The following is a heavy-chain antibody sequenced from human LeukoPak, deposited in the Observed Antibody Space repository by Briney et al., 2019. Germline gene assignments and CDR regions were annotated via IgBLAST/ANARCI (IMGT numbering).Heavy chain of an antibody. V-gene: IGHV4-39*01. D-gene: IGHD6-19*01. CDR1: GGSISSSSYY. J-gene: IGHJ3*02. Sequence: SETLSLTCTVSGGSISSSSYYWGWIRQPPGKGLEWVGSIYYSGSTYYNPSLKSRVTISVDTSKNQFSLKLSSVTAADTAVYYCARHKREIAVAGLNAFDIWGQGTMVTVSS. CDR2: IYYSGST. CDR3: ARHKREIAVAGLNAFDI.